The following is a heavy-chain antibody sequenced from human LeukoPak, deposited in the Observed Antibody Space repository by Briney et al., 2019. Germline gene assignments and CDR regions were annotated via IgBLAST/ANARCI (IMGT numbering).Heavy chain of an antibody. CDR1: AGSLSSYY. CDR3: ARLSTVTTSFDY. Sequence: PSETLSLTCTVSAGSLSSYYWSCIRQPAGKVLEWIGRIYTSGTTHYNPSLRSRGTMSVDTSKNQFSLKLRSVTAADTAVYYCARLSTVTTSFDYWGQGTLVTVSS. J-gene: IGHJ4*02. V-gene: IGHV4-4*07. CDR2: IYTSGTT. D-gene: IGHD4-17*01.